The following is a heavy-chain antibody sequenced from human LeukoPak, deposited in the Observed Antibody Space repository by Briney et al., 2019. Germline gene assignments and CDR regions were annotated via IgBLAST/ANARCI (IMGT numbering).Heavy chain of an antibody. CDR1: GFTFSSYW. J-gene: IGHJ4*02. CDR2: INSDGSST. Sequence: GGSLRLSCAASGFTFSSYWMHWVRQAPGKGLVWVSRINSDGSSTSYADSVKGRFTISRDNAKNTLYLQMNSLRAEDTAVYYCANAVHSKAVALPFDYWGQGTLVTVSS. CDR3: ANAVHSKAVALPFDY. V-gene: IGHV3-74*01. D-gene: IGHD6-19*01.